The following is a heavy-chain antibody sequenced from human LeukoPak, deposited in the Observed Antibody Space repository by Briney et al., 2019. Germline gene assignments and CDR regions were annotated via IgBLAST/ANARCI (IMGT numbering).Heavy chain of an antibody. CDR1: GFTFSSYE. Sequence: GGSLRLSCAASGFTFSSYEMNWVRQAPGKGLEWVSYISSSGSTIYYADSVKGRFTISRDNAKNSLYLQMNSLRAEDTAVYYCAREDYYYMDVWGKGTTDTVSS. V-gene: IGHV3-48*03. J-gene: IGHJ6*03. CDR2: ISSSGSTI. CDR3: AREDYYYMDV.